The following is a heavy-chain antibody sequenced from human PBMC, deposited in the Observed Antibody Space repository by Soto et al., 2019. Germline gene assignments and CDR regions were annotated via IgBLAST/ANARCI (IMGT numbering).Heavy chain of an antibody. J-gene: IGHJ3*02. CDR3: ARGDYYDSSGPYSDAFAI. D-gene: IGHD3-22*01. CDR2: IKPDGSEK. Sequence: EMQLVESGGGLVQPGGSLRLSCAASGFTFSTYWMSWVRQAPGKGLEWVANIKPDGSEKWYVDSVKGRITISRDNTKQSLYVPLNSLRVEDRTVYYCARGDYYDSSGPYSDAFAIWGQGTIVTFSS. CDR1: GFTFSTYW. V-gene: IGHV3-7*04.